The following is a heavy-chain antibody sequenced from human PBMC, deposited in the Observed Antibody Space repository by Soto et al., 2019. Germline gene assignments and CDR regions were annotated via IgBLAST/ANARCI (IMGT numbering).Heavy chain of an antibody. J-gene: IGHJ4*02. CDR1: GYSFTSYW. Sequence: GESLKISCKGSGYSFTSYWIGWVRQMPGKGLEWMGIIYPGDSDTRYSPAVQGQVTISAAKSISTAYLQWSSLKASDTAMYYCARSHDYIWGSYRYTGLYYFDYWGQGTLVTVSS. D-gene: IGHD3-16*02. CDR3: ARSHDYIWGSYRYTGLYYFDY. CDR2: IYPGDSDT. V-gene: IGHV5-51*01.